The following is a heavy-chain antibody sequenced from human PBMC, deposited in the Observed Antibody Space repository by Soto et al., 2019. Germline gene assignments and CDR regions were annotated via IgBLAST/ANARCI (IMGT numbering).Heavy chain of an antibody. J-gene: IGHJ4*02. V-gene: IGHV4-59*01. Sequence: SETLSLTCTVSGGPISSYYWSWIRQPPGKGLEWIGYIYYSGSTNYNPSLKSRVTISVDTSKNQFSLKLSSVTAADTAVYYCARDDSTAYFDYWGQGTLVTVSS. CDR1: GGPISSYY. D-gene: IGHD3-22*01. CDR3: ARDDSTAYFDY. CDR2: IYYSGST.